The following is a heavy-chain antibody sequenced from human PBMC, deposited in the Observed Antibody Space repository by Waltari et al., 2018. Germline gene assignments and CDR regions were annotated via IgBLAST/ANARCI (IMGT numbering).Heavy chain of an antibody. V-gene: IGHV4-39*07. CDR3: ARESRADYDFWSGYKGWFDP. CDR2: IYYSGST. CDR1: GGPISRSSYY. J-gene: IGHJ5*02. Sequence: QLQLQESGPGLVKPSETLSLTCTVSGGPISRSSYYWGWIRQPPGKGREWIGSIYYSGSTYYNPSLKSRVTISVDTSKNQFSLKLSSVTAADTAVYYCARESRADYDFWSGYKGWFDPWGQGTLVTVSS. D-gene: IGHD3-3*01.